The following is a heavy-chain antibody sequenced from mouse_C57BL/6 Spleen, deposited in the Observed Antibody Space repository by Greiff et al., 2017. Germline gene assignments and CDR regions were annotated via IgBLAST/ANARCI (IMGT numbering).Heavy chain of an antibody. CDR2: ILPGSGST. CDR1: GYTFNRTW. Sequence: QVQLQQSGAELMKPGASVKLSCKATGYTFNRTWKTRKQQKNGPGLEWIGEILPGSGSTNYNEKFKGKATFTAATSSNTAYMQLSSLTTEDSAIYYCARRGLRSHYLDYWGQGTTLTVAS. J-gene: IGHJ2*01. D-gene: IGHD1-1*01. CDR3: ARRGLRSHYLDY. V-gene: IGHV1-9*01.